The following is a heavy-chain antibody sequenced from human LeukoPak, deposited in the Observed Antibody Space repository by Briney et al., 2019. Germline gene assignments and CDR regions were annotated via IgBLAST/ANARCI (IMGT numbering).Heavy chain of an antibody. D-gene: IGHD2-15*01. Sequence: SVKVSCKASGGTFSSYAISWVRQAPGQGLEWMGGIIPIFGTANYAQKFQGRVTITADESTSTAYMELSSLRSEDTAVYYCARGVGYCSGGSCYLYYYYMDVWGKGTTVTVSS. CDR1: GGTFSSYA. CDR2: IIPIFGTA. V-gene: IGHV1-69*13. J-gene: IGHJ6*03. CDR3: ARGVGYCSGGSCYLYYYYMDV.